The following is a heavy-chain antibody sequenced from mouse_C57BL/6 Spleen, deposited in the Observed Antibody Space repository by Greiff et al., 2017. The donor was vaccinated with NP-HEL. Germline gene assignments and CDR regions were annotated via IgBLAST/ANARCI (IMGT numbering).Heavy chain of an antibody. D-gene: IGHD1-1*01. CDR2: IYPGDGDT. V-gene: IGHV1-80*01. J-gene: IGHJ3*01. CDR3: ARRNDGSSAFAD. Sequence: QVQLKESGAELVKPGASVKISCKASGYAFSSYWMNWVKQRPGKGLEWIGQIYPGDGDTNYNGKFKGKATLTADKSSSTAYMQLSSLTSEDSAVYCCARRNDGSSAFADWGQGTLVTVSA. CDR1: GYAFSSYW.